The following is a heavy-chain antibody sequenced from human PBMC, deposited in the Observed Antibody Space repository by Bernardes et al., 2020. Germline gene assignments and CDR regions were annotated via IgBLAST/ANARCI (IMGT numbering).Heavy chain of an antibody. CDR2: ISSSSSYT. CDR3: ARESTSITIFGVVIRSGMDV. J-gene: IGHJ6*02. D-gene: IGHD3-3*01. Sequence: GSLSLSCAASGFTFSDYYMSWIRPAPGKGLEWVSYISSSSSYTNYADSVKGRFTISRDNAKNSLYLQMNSLRAEDTAVYYCARESTSITIFGVVIRSGMDVWGQGTTVTVSS. CDR1: GFTFSDYY. V-gene: IGHV3-11*06.